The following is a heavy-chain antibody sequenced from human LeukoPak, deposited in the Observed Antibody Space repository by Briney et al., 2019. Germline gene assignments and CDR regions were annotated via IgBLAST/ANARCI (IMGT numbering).Heavy chain of an antibody. Sequence: ASVKVSCKVSGYTLTELSMHWVRQTPGKGLEWVGGFDPEDGETIYAQEFQGRVTMTEDTSTDTAYMDLSSLRSEDTAGYYCASIRGGGYLAAFDFWGQGTMVTVSS. CDR3: ASIRGGGYLAAFDF. CDR2: FDPEDGET. D-gene: IGHD1-26*01. J-gene: IGHJ3*01. V-gene: IGHV1-24*01. CDR1: GYTLTELS.